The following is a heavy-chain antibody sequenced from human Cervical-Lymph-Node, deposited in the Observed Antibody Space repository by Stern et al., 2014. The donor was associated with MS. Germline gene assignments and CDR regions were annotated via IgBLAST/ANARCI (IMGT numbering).Heavy chain of an antibody. V-gene: IGHV3-30*18. CDR1: GFTFSSYG. D-gene: IGHD4-23*01. CDR2: ISYDGSNK. Sequence: VQLVESGGGVVQPGRSLRLSCAASGFTFSSYGMHWVRQAPGKGLEWVAVISYDGSNKYYADSVKGRFTISRDNSKNTLYLQMNSLRAEDTAVYYCAKDGDYGGNSDRFDYWGQGTLVTVSS. J-gene: IGHJ4*02. CDR3: AKDGDYGGNSDRFDY.